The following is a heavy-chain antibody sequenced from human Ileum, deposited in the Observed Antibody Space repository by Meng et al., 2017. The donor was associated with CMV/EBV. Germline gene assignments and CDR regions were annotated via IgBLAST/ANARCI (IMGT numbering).Heavy chain of an antibody. CDR3: AKLKSGYCSGGFCYFES. D-gene: IGHD2-15*01. CDR1: GFTFSSYA. Sequence: GGSLRLSCAASGFTFSSYAMGWVRQAPGKGLEWVSVIYSGGSNTYYVDSVKGRFTIYRDSSKNTLYLQMNSLRAEDTAVYYCAKLKSGYCSGGFCYFESWGQGALVTVSS. CDR2: IYSGGSNT. J-gene: IGHJ4*02. V-gene: IGHV3-23*03.